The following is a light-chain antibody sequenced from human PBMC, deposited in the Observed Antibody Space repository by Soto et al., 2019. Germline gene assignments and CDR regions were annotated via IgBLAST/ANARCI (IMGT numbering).Light chain of an antibody. V-gene: IGLV2-14*01. Sequence: QSALTQPASVSGSPGQSSTISCTGTSSDVGGSNYVSWYQQHPGKAPKLMIYEVSNRPSGVSNRFSGSKSGNTASLTISGLEAEDDADYYCSSNTTSSTLVFGGGTQLTVL. CDR2: EVS. CDR1: SSDVGGSNY. J-gene: IGLJ2*01. CDR3: SSNTTSSTLV.